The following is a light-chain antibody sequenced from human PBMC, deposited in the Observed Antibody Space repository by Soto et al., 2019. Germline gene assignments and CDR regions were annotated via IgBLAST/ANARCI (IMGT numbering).Light chain of an antibody. Sequence: EIVLTQSPGTLSLSPGERATLSCRASQSVSSSYLAWYQQKPGQAPRLLIYGASSRATGIPDRFSGSGSGTDFTLTISRLEPEDFAVYYCQQYGSSPDTLGQGPKLEIK. CDR3: QQYGSSPDT. CDR2: GAS. CDR1: QSVSSSY. V-gene: IGKV3-20*01. J-gene: IGKJ2*01.